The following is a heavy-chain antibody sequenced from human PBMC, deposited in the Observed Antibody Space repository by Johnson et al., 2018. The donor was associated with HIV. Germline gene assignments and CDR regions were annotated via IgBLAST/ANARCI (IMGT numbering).Heavy chain of an antibody. V-gene: IGHV3-20*04. CDR2: INWNGGST. Sequence: VQLVESGGGVVRPGGSLRLSCAASGFTFDDYGMSWVRQAPWKGLEWVSGINWNGGSTGYADSVKGRFTISRDNAKNSLYLQMNSLRAEDTALYYCATGGMVVASNFGDAFDICGQGTMVTVSS. CDR1: GFTFDDYG. J-gene: IGHJ3*02. CDR3: ATGGMVVASNFGDAFDI. D-gene: IGHD2-15*01.